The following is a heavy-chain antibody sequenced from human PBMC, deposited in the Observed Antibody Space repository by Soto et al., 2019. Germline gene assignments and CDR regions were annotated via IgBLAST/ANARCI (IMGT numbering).Heavy chain of an antibody. CDR3: ARPPTGY. CDR2: ISYDGSNK. V-gene: IGHV3-30-3*01. CDR1: GFTFSSYA. Sequence: QVQLVESGGGVVQPGRSLRLSCAASGFTFSSYAMHWVRQAPGKGLEWVAVISYDGSNKYYADSVKGRFTISRDNSKNTLYLQMNSLRAEDTAVYYCARPPTGYWGQGTLVTVSS. J-gene: IGHJ4*02.